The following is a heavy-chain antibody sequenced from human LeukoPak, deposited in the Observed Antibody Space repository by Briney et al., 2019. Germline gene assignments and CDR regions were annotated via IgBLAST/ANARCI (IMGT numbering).Heavy chain of an antibody. CDR3: ARDSHLTMIVVARTPADYYYYGMDV. V-gene: IGHV1-69*13. CDR1: GGTFSSYA. CDR2: IIPIFGTA. D-gene: IGHD3-22*01. Sequence: GASVKVSCTASGGTFSSYAISWVRQAPGQGLEWMGGIIPIFGTANYAQKFQGRVTITADESTSTAYMELSSLRSEDTAVYYCARDSHLTMIVVARTPADYYYYGMDVWGQGTTVAVS. J-gene: IGHJ6*02.